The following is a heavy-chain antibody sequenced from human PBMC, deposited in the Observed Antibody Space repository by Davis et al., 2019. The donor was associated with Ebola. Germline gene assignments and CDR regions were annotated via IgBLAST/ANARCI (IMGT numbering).Heavy chain of an antibody. J-gene: IGHJ4*02. V-gene: IGHV3-74*01. Sequence: PGGSLRLSCAASGFTFSNYWMHWVRQGPGKGLVWVSRINSDGSDTIYADSVKGRFTISRDNAKNTLYLQMNSLRDEDTAVYYCARVRASYYFDYWGQGTLLTVSS. D-gene: IGHD3-10*01. CDR3: ARVRASYYFDY. CDR1: GFTFSNYW. CDR2: INSDGSDT.